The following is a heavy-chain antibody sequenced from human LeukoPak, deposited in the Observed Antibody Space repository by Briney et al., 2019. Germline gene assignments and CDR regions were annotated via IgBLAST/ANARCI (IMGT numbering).Heavy chain of an antibody. CDR3: GRAFPPLRTAAAGDL. V-gene: IGHV3-21*06. Sequence: GGSLRLSCAASGFIFSSYAMSWVRQAPGKGLEWVSSISGRSSHIYYADSVKGRFTISRDNAKNSLYLQMNSPRDEDTAVYYCGRAFPPLRTAAAGDLWGQGTLVTVSS. CDR2: ISGRSSHI. J-gene: IGHJ5*02. CDR1: GFIFSSYA. D-gene: IGHD6-13*01.